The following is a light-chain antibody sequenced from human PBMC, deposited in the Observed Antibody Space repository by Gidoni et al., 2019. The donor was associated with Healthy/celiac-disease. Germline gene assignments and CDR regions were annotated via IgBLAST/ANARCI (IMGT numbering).Light chain of an antibody. CDR3: QQRGRWPLT. CDR1: QSLGTF. CDR2: GAS. Sequence: IVLTQSPATLSLSPGERATLSCRASQSLGTFLVWYQHKPGQAPRLLIYGASTRSTGVPARFSGAGSGTDFTLTIASLEPEDFAIYYCQQRGRWPLTFGGGTRVEI. V-gene: IGKV3-11*01. J-gene: IGKJ4*01.